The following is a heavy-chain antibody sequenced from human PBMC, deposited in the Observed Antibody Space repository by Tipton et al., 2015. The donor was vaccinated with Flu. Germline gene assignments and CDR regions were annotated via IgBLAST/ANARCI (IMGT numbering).Heavy chain of an antibody. D-gene: IGHD6-19*01. CDR3: ARARYSSGWDGFYYFDY. CDR1: GFTFDDYG. J-gene: IGHJ4*02. CDR2: INWNGGST. Sequence: SLRLFCAASGFTFDDYGMSWVRQAPGKGLEWVSGINWNGGSTGYADSVKGRFTISRDNAKNSLYLQMNSLRAEDTALYYCARARYSSGWDGFYYFDYWGQGTLVTVSS. V-gene: IGHV3-20*04.